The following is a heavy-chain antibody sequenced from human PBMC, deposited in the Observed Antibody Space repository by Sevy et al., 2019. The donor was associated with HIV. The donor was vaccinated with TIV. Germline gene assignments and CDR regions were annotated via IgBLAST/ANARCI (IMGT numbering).Heavy chain of an antibody. Sequence: GGSLRLSCAASGFTFSSYAMHWVRQAPGKGLEWVAVISYDGSNKYYADSGKGRFTISRDNSKNTLYLQMNSLRAEDTAVYYCARDIIRPSYSSSWYFLYYYYYGMDVWGQGTTVTVSS. CDR3: ARDIIRPSYSSSWYFLYYYYYGMDV. D-gene: IGHD6-13*01. CDR1: GFTFSSYA. CDR2: ISYDGSNK. J-gene: IGHJ6*02. V-gene: IGHV3-30-3*01.